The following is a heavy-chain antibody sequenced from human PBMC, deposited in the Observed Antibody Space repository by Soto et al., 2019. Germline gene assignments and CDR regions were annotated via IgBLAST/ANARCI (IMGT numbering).Heavy chain of an antibody. CDR3: AREAVFGLTMHYYHYMDV. CDR1: GFSVSSYY. Sequence: GGSLRLSCAASGFSVSSYYMSWIRQAPEKGLEWVSVVYRSDDTNYADSVKGRFTISRDTSKNTLYLHMNSLRADDTAVYYCAREAVFGLTMHYYHYMDVWGKGTTVTVSS. CDR2: VYRSDDT. V-gene: IGHV3-66*01. J-gene: IGHJ6*03. D-gene: IGHD3-3*01.